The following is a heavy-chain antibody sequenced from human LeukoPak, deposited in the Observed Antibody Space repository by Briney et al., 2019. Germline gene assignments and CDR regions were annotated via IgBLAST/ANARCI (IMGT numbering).Heavy chain of an antibody. Sequence: GGSLRLSCEASGFPVSSNYMTWVPQAPGKGRKWVKNIFSGGSTYNADSVKGRFTISIDKYQNKLYLQMDSLRAEDADIYYCARDRIYGGNSGALDIWGQGTLVTVSS. CDR2: IFSGGST. V-gene: IGHV3-66*01. CDR1: GFPVSSNY. CDR3: ARDRIYGGNSGALDI. J-gene: IGHJ3*02. D-gene: IGHD4-23*01.